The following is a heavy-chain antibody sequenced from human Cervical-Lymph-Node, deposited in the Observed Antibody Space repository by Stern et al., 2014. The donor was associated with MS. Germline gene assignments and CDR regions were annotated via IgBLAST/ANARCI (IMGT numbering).Heavy chain of an antibody. J-gene: IGHJ4*02. D-gene: IGHD2-8*01. CDR1: GGSITSGSYY. CDR3: ASGHRMLLGAF. CDR2: FYSSGST. V-gene: IGHV4-61*02. Sequence: QVQLQESGPGLVKPSQTLSLTCTVSGGSITSGSYYWSWIRQPAGKGLEWIGRFYSSGSTAYNPSLRSRVPISVDPSKNQSSLKLTSVTAADTAVYYCASGHRMLLGAFWGQGSLVTVSS.